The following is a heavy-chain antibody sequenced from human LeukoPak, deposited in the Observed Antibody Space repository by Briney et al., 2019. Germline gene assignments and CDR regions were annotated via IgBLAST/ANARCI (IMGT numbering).Heavy chain of an antibody. D-gene: IGHD4-23*01. J-gene: IGHJ1*01. V-gene: IGHV3-30-3*01. CDR3: VIERDGVNSAENFFP. CDR1: GFTFRNYA. CDR2: ISYDGSNK. Sequence: PGGSLRLSCAASGFTFRNYAMNWVRQAPGKGLEWVALISYDGSNKEYSDSVKGRFTISRDNPKNTMYLQMNSLRPEDAAMYYCVIERDGVNSAENFFPWAQGTLVTVFS.